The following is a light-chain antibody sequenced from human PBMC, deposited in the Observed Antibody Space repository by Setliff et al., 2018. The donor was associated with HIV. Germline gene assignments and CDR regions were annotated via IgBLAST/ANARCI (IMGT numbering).Light chain of an antibody. Sequence: QSVLAQPASVSGSPGQSITISCTGTSSDIGANNYVSWYRQNPGKAPKLLIFEVTNRPAGVSSRFSGSKSGNTASLTISWLQPEDEADYHCISYTGSTLYVFGTGTKV. CDR3: ISYTGSTLYV. V-gene: IGLV2-14*01. CDR1: SSDIGANNY. CDR2: EVT. J-gene: IGLJ1*01.